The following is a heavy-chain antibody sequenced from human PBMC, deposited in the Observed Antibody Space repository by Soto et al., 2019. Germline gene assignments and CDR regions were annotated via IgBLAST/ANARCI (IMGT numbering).Heavy chain of an antibody. D-gene: IGHD4-17*01. CDR3: ARDVIYGDYFSYAFDM. V-gene: IGHV3-30-3*01. Sequence: QVQLVESGGGVVQPGRSLRLSCAASGFTFNNYAMHWVRQAPGKGLEWVAVTSFDGSKKYYADSVKGRFTISRDNSKNTLYLQMNNLGAEDTAVYYCARDVIYGDYFSYAFDMWGQGTMVTVSS. CDR1: GFTFNNYA. CDR2: TSFDGSKK. J-gene: IGHJ3*02.